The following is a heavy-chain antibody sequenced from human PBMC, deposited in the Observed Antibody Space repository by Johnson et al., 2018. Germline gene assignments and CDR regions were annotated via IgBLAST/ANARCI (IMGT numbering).Heavy chain of an antibody. J-gene: IGHJ3*02. CDR2: ISYDGRHK. V-gene: IGHV3-30*18. CDR3: AKDQSSPLYYDSSVYFARDAFNI. CDR1: GSTLSRYG. D-gene: IGHD3-22*01. Sequence: QVQLVQSGGGVVQPGRSLRLSCGASGSTLSRYGMHWVRQAPGKGLEWVAVISYDGRHKYYADSVKGRFTISRDNSKNTLYLQMNSLRPEDTAMYYCAKDQSSPLYYDSSVYFARDAFNIWGQGTTVTVST.